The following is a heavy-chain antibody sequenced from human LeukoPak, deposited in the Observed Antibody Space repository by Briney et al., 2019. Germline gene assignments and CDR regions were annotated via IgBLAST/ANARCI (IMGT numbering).Heavy chain of an antibody. Sequence: GGSLRLSCAASGFTFSSYAMRWVRQAPGKGLEWVSAIGSGSGGTTIYADSVKGRFTISRDNSKNTLYLQMSSLRGEDTAVYYCAKNYESGRGVPYGMDVWGQGTTVTVSS. CDR3: AKNYESGRGVPYGMDV. J-gene: IGHJ6*02. D-gene: IGHD3-10*01. CDR2: IGSGSGGTT. CDR1: GFTFSSYA. V-gene: IGHV3-23*01.